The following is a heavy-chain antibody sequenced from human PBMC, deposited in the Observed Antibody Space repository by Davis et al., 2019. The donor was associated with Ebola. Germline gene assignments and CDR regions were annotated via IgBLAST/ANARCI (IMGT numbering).Heavy chain of an antibody. CDR3: ASIPRHDYYGSGSYHCYYDYCGIDV. V-gene: IGHV3-74*01. Sequence: HTGGSLRLSCAVSGFTLSSYWMHWVRQTPGKGLEWVSRITSDGSSTCYADPVKGRFTISRDTAKNTLYLQMNNLTAEDTAVYYCASIPRHDYYGSGSYHCYYDYCGIDVWGQGTTVTVSS. CDR2: ITSDGSST. J-gene: IGHJ6*02. CDR1: GFTLSSYW. D-gene: IGHD3-10*01.